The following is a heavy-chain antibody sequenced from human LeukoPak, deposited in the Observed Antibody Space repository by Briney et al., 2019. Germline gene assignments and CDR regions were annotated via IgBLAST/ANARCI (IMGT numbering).Heavy chain of an antibody. V-gene: IGHV3-66*02. CDR3: ARELVGGNSY. CDR1: GFSVSSNY. D-gene: IGHD1-26*01. CDR2: IYSDGST. J-gene: IGHJ4*02. Sequence: GGSLRLSCAASGFSVSSNYMNWVRQAPKKGLEWVSIIYSDGSTYFADSVKGRFTISRDNSKNTLDLQVNSLRTEDTAVYYCARELVGGNSYWGQGTLVTVSS.